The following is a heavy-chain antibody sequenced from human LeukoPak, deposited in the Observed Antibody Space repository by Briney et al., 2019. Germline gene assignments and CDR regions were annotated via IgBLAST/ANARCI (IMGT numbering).Heavy chain of an antibody. Sequence: PSETLSLTCAVYGGSISSSSYYWGWIRQPPGKGLEWIGSIYYSGSTYYNPSLKSRVTISVDTSKNQFSLKLSSVTAADTAVYYCARTEDYDFWSGYLYYFDYWGQGTLVTVSS. J-gene: IGHJ4*02. D-gene: IGHD3-3*01. V-gene: IGHV4-39*01. CDR2: IYYSGST. CDR3: ARTEDYDFWSGYLYYFDY. CDR1: GGSISSSSYY.